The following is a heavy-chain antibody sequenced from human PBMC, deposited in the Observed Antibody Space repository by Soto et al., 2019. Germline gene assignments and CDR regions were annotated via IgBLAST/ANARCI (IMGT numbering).Heavy chain of an antibody. Sequence: PGGSLRLSCAASGLTFSNYGMSWVRQAPGKGLEWVSAISGNGGITYYADSVKGRFTVSRDNSKNTVYLQLNSLRAEDTAVYYCAKTAGYCTSTSCYPPDNWGQGTLVTVSS. D-gene: IGHD2-2*03. J-gene: IGHJ4*02. CDR2: ISGNGGIT. CDR1: GLTFSNYG. V-gene: IGHV3-23*01. CDR3: AKTAGYCTSTSCYPPDN.